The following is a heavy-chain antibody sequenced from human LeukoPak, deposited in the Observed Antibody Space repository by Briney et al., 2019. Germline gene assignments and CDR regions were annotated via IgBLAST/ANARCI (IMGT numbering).Heavy chain of an antibody. Sequence: TSQTLSLTCTVSDESCGSISSGGFCWSWVRQHPGKGLEWIGYIYYSGSTYYNPSLKSRVTISVDKSKNHFSLKLRSVTAADTAVYYCARGLLRSYFDYWGQGTLVTVSS. CDR1: DESCGSISSGGFC. V-gene: IGHV4-31*03. J-gene: IGHJ4*02. CDR2: IYYSGST. CDR3: ARGLLRSYFDY.